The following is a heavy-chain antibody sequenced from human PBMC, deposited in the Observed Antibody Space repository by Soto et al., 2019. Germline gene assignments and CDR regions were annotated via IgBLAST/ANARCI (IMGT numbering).Heavy chain of an antibody. V-gene: IGHV4-39*01. CDR3: RRSSRYSTDV. D-gene: IGHD6-19*01. J-gene: IGHJ6*02. Sequence: SETLSLTCTVSGASIRSSAYWGWIRQPPGKGLEWIGSIYSIGNTYYNPSLKSGVTISADTSKNQFSLNLISVTAADTAGYYCRRSSRYSTDVWGQGITVT. CDR2: IYSIGNT. CDR1: GASIRSSAY.